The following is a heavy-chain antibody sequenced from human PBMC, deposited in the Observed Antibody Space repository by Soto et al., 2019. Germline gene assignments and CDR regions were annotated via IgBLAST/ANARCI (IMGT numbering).Heavy chain of an antibody. V-gene: IGHV4-61*01. D-gene: IGHD6-19*01. J-gene: IGHJ5*02. CDR1: GGSVSSGSYY. CDR3: GRGSGWYWFDP. Sequence: QVQLQESGPGLVKPSETLSLTCTVSGGSVSSGSYYWSWIRQPPGKGLEWIGYIYYSGSTNYNPSPKSRVTISVDTSKNQFALKLSSVTAADTAVYYCGRGSGWYWFDPWGQGTLVTVSS. CDR2: IYYSGST.